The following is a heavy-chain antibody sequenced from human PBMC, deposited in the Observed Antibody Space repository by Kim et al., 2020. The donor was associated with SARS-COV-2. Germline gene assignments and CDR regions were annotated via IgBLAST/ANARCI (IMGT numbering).Heavy chain of an antibody. V-gene: IGHV4-34*01. Sequence: TNYDASLKSRVTISGDTSKNQFYLKLSCVSAEDTAVYYCARGGGWTAFGYWGQGTLVTVSS. J-gene: IGHJ4*02. CDR3: ARGGGWTAFGY. D-gene: IGHD6-19*01. CDR2: T.